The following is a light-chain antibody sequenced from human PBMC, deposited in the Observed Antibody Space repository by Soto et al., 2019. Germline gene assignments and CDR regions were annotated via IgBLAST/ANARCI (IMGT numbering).Light chain of an antibody. V-gene: IGKV1-39*01. CDR2: AAS. CDR1: QRIGTS. CDR3: QETYRTPVT. Sequence: DIEMTQSPSSLSASVGDRVTITCRASQRIGTSLNWYQQRPGKAPKLLIFAASNLESGVPSRFSGSGSETDFTLTISSLQPEDFAAYYCQETYRTPVTFGQGTRLEI. J-gene: IGKJ2*01.